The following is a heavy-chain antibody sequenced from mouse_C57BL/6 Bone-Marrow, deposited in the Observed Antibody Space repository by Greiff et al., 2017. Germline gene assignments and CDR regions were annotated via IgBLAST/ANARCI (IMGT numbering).Heavy chain of an antibody. Sequence: EVKLMESGGGLVQPGGSLSLSCAASGFTFTDYYMSWVRQPPGKALEWLGFIRNKANGYTTEYSASVKGRFTISRDNSQSILYLQMNALRAEDSATYYCARYKSFPYAMDYGGQGTSVTVSS. CDR2: IRNKANGYTT. CDR1: GFTFTDYY. V-gene: IGHV7-3*01. J-gene: IGHJ4*01. CDR3: ARYKSFPYAMDY.